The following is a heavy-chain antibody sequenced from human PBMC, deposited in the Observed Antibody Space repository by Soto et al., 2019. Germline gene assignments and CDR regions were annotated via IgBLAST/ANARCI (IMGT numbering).Heavy chain of an antibody. V-gene: IGHV3-64*01. CDR1: GFTFSAYG. CDR3: AREGETFGGVIVNDAFDI. J-gene: IGHJ3*02. CDR2: IGPDGSRT. Sequence: GGSLRLSCAASGFTFSAYGIHWVRQAPGKGLEYVSAIGPDGSRTYYANSVKGRFTISRDNSKNTLYLQMGSLRAEDMAVYYCAREGETFGGVIVNDAFDIWGQGTMVTVSS. D-gene: IGHD3-16*02.